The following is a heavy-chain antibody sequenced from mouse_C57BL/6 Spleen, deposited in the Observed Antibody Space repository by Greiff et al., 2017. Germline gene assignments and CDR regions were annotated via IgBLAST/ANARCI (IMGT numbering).Heavy chain of an antibody. V-gene: IGHV1-82*01. CDR2: IYPGDGDT. CDR1: GYAFSSSW. CDR3: ASGDSSGYVAY. Sequence: VKLQQSGPELVKPGASVKISCKASGYAFSSSWMNWVKQRPGKGLEWIGRIYPGDGDTNYNGKFKGKATLTADKSSSTAYMQLSSLTSEDSAVYFCASGDSSGYVAYWGQGTLVTVSA. J-gene: IGHJ3*01. D-gene: IGHD3-2*02.